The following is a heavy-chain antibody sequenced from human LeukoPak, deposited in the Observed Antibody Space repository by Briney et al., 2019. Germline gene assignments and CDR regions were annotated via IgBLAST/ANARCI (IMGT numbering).Heavy chain of an antibody. J-gene: IGHJ5*02. V-gene: IGHV1-8*01. CDR3: ARTARVWFGELRGWFDP. CDR1: GYTFTSYD. CDR2: MNPNSGNT. Sequence: ASVKVSCKGSGYTFTSYDINWVRQATGQGLEWIGWMNPNSGNTGYAQKFQGRVTMTRNTSINTAYMELSSLTSEDTAVYYCARTARVWFGELRGWFDPWGQGTLVTVSS. D-gene: IGHD3-10*01.